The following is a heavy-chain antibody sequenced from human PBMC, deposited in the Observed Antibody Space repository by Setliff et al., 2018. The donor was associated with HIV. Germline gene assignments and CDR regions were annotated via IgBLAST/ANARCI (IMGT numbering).Heavy chain of an antibody. Sequence: GSLRLSCAASGFTFNNFGMHWVRQAPGKGLEWVALIWSDGSRIEYADSVKGRFTISRDNSKNTLDLEMNSLRAEDTAVYFCARDNLYYNTWNASPVYGLDVWGQGTTVTVSS. V-gene: IGHV3-33*01. J-gene: IGHJ6*02. CDR1: GFTFNNFG. CDR3: ARDNLYYNTWNASPVYGLDV. D-gene: IGHD3-3*01. CDR2: IWSDGSRI.